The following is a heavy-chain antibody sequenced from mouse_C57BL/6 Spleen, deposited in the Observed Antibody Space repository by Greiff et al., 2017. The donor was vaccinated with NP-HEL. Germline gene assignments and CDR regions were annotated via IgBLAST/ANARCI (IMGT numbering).Heavy chain of an antibody. V-gene: IGHV1-18*01. J-gene: IGHJ3*01. CDR1: GYTFTDYN. CDR3: AREGKNCYGSSYGFAY. CDR2: INPNNGGT. D-gene: IGHD1-1*01. Sequence: EVQLQQSGPELVKPGASVKIPCKASGYTFTDYNMDWVKQSHGKSLEWIGDINPNNGGTIYNQKFKGKATLTVDKSSSTAYMELRSLTSEDTAVYYCAREGKNCYGSSYGFAYWGQGTLVTVSA.